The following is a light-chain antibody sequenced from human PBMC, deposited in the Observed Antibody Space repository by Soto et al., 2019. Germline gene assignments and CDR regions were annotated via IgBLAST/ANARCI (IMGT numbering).Light chain of an antibody. Sequence: EIVLTQSPATLSLSPGERATLSCRASQSVSSYLAWYQQKPGQAPRLLIYDASNRATGIPARFSGSGSGTDFTLTISSLESEDFAVYYCQQRSNWPPVVFTFGPGTKVDIK. V-gene: IGKV3-11*01. CDR1: QSVSSY. J-gene: IGKJ3*01. CDR2: DAS. CDR3: QQRSNWPPVVFT.